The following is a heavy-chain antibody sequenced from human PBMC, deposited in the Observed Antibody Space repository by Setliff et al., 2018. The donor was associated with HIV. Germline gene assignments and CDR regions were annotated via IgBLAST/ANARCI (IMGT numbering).Heavy chain of an antibody. Sequence: ASVKVSCKASGYTFNNYDINGVRQAPGQGLEWMGWINPNSGGTNYAQKFQGRVTVTRDTSISTAYMELRRLTSYDTAVYYCARGGLYWGQGTLVTVSS. CDR2: INPNSGGT. CDR3: ARGGLY. J-gene: IGHJ4*02. V-gene: IGHV1-2*02. D-gene: IGHD3-10*01. CDR1: GYTFNNYD.